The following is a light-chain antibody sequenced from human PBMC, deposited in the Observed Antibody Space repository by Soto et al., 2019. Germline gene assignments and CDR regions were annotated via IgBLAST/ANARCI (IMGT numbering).Light chain of an antibody. CDR2: AAS. CDR1: QGIRSD. J-gene: IGKJ4*01. CDR3: LQHNSYPLT. V-gene: IGKV1-17*01. Sequence: DIQITQSPSSLSASVGDRVTITCRASQGIRSDLGWYQQKPGQAPKRLIYAASSLQGGVPSRFSGSGSGTEFTLTISSLQPEDFATYYCLQHNSYPLTFGGGTKVEIK.